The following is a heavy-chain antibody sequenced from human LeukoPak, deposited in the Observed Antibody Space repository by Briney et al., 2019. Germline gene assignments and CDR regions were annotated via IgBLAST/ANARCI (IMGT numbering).Heavy chain of an antibody. J-gene: IGHJ4*02. Sequence: ASVKVSCKASGGTFSSYAISWVRQAPGQGLEWMGRIIPILGIANYAQKFQGRVTITADKSTGTAYTAVYYCARTLSIAARPLGIDYWGQGTLVTVSS. CDR2: IIPILGIA. CDR3: LGIDY. CDR1: GGTFSSYA. V-gene: IGHV1-69*04. D-gene: IGHD6-6*01.